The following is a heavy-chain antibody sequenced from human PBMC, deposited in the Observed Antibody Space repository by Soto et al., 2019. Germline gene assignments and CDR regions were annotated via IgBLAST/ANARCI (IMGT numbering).Heavy chain of an antibody. J-gene: IGHJ4*02. CDR2: IYYSGST. D-gene: IGHD2-21*01. CDR3: ARREIQSPIHY. Sequence: SETLSLSCVVSGCSLTSYYWSWIRQPPGKGLEWIGYIYYSGSTNYNPSLKSRVTMSVDTSKNQFSLKLTSVTAVDTAVYYCARREIQSPIHYWGQGTLVTVS. V-gene: IGHV4-59*12. CDR1: GCSLTSYY.